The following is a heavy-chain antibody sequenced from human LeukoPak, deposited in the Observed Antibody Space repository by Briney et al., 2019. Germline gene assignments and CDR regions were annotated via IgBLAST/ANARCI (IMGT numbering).Heavy chain of an antibody. V-gene: IGHV3-30*03. J-gene: IGHJ4*02. Sequence: TGGSLRLSCAASGFTFSSYWMSWVRQAPGKGLEWVAVTSSDLNVKLYADSVKGRFTISRDNSRSTLYLQMNSLRPEDTAIYYCVREGYYGSGSPPSLYFDYCGQGTLVTVSS. CDR2: TSSDLNVK. CDR3: VREGYYGSGSPPSLYFDY. CDR1: GFTFSSYW. D-gene: IGHD3-10*01.